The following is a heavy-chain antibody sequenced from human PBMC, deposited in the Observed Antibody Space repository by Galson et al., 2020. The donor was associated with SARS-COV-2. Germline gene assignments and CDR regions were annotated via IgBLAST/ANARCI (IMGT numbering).Heavy chain of an antibody. D-gene: IGHD4-17*01. CDR2: IYYSGST. CDR3: ARTPMGPVGPMTTVTTDY. CDR1: GGSISSGDYY. Sequence: SETLSLTCTVSGGSISSGDYYWSWIRQPPGKGLEWIGYIYYSGSTYYNPSLKSRVTISVDTSKNQFSLKLSSVTAADTAVYYCARTPMGPVGPMTTVTTDYWGQGTLVTVSS. J-gene: IGHJ4*02. V-gene: IGHV4-30-4*01.